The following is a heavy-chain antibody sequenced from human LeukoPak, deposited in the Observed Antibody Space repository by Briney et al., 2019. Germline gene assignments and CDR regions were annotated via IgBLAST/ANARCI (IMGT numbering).Heavy chain of an antibody. J-gene: IGHJ6*02. D-gene: IGHD2-15*01. CDR1: GFTFSSYA. CDR3: ARATRGYCSGGSCYGMDV. CDR2: ISYDGSNK. V-gene: IGHV3-30-3*01. Sequence: PGGSLRLSCAASGFTFSSYAMHWVRQAPGKGLEWVAVISYDGSNKYYADSVKGRFTISRDKSKNTRYLQMNSLRAEDTAVYYCARATRGYCSGGSCYGMDVWGQGTTVTVSS.